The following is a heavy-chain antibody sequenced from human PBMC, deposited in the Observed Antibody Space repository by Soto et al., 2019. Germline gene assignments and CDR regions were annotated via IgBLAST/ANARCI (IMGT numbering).Heavy chain of an antibody. J-gene: IGHJ6*02. CDR3: SRRNHGDYSGYYDGMDV. CDR2: IYPGDSDT. Sequence: EVQLVQSGAEVKKPGESLKISCKGSGYSFTSYWIGWVRQMPGKGLEWMGIIYPGDSDTRYSPSFQGQVTISADKSISTAYLQWSSLKASDTAMYYCSRRNHGDYSGYYDGMDVWGQGTTVSVSS. CDR1: GYSFTSYW. D-gene: IGHD4-17*01. V-gene: IGHV5-51*01.